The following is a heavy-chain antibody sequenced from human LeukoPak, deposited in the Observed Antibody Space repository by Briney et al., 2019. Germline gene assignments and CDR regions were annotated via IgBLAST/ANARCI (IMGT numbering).Heavy chain of an antibody. Sequence: ASVKVSCKASGGTLSSYALSWVRQAPGQELEWMGGIIPIFGTANYAQKFQGRVTITTAESTSTAYMELSSLRSGDTAVYYCARGPDSGSYSLDYWGQGTLVTVSS. CDR3: ARGPDSGSYSLDY. J-gene: IGHJ4*02. CDR2: IIPIFGTA. D-gene: IGHD1-26*01. CDR1: GGTLSSYA. V-gene: IGHV1-69*05.